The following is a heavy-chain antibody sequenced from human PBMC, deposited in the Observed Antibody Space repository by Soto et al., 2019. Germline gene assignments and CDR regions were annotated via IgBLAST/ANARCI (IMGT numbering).Heavy chain of an antibody. J-gene: IGHJ4*02. CDR3: ARRSSSCYFDY. CDR1: GFTFSSYA. V-gene: IGHV3-23*01. D-gene: IGHD6-13*01. Sequence: GGSLRLSCAASGFTFSSYAMNWGRQAPGKGLEWVSGISGSDGSTYYADSVKGRFTISRDNSKNTLNLQMNSLRADVTAVDDCARRSSSCYFDYWGKGTLVTVSS. CDR2: ISGSDGST.